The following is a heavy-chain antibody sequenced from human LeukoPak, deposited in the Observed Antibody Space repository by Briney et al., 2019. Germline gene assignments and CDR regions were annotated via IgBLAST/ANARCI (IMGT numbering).Heavy chain of an antibody. Sequence: QSGGSLRLSCAASGFTFSSYSMNWVRQAPGKGLEWVSYISSSSSTIYYADSVKGRFTISRDNSKNTLYLQMNSLRAEDTAVYYCAKAPTSRPFDYWGQGTLVTVSS. CDR3: AKAPTSRPFDY. V-gene: IGHV3-48*01. CDR1: GFTFSSYS. CDR2: ISSSSSTI. D-gene: IGHD2-2*01. J-gene: IGHJ4*02.